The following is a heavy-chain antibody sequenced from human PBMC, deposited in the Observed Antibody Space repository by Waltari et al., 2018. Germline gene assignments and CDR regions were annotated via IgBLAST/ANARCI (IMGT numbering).Heavy chain of an antibody. V-gene: IGHV3-74*01. CDR3: VLYSSEFLGDC. CDR2: INIDGSII. D-gene: IGHD3-3*01. Sequence: ELQLVESGGGLVQPGGSLRLSCAASGFIFSKYWMHWVRQAPGKGLVSVALINIDGSIISYADAVEGRFTISRDNAKNTLFLQMNSLRAEDTAVYYCVLYSSEFLGDCWGQGTLVTVSS. CDR1: GFIFSKYW. J-gene: IGHJ4*02.